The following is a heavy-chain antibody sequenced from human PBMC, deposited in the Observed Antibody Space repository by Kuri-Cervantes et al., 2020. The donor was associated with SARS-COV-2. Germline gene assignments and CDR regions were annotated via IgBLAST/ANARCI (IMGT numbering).Heavy chain of an antibody. CDR3: ARTGLPGWYYYYCMDV. CDR1: GFTFSDYY. D-gene: IGHD2-15*01. J-gene: IGHJ6*02. CDR2: ISSSGSTI. Sequence: GESLKISCAASGFTFSDYYMSWIRQAPGKGLEWVSYISSSGSTIYYADSVKGRFTISRDNAKNSLYLQMNSLGAEDTAVYYCARTGLPGWYYYYCMDVWGQGTTVTVSS. V-gene: IGHV3-11*01.